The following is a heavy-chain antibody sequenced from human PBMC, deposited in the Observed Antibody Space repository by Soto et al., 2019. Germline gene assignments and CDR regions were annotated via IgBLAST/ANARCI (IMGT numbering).Heavy chain of an antibody. CDR1: GGSISSGDYY. CDR2: IYYSGST. D-gene: IGHD1-26*01. J-gene: IGHJ5*02. Sequence: QVQLQESGPGLVKPSQTLSLTCTVSGGSISSGDYYWSWIRQPPGKGLEWIGYIYYSGSTYYNPSLKSRVTISVDTSKNQCSLKLSSVTAADTAVYYCARDGATSGGWFDPWGQGTLVTVSS. CDR3: ARDGATSGGWFDP. V-gene: IGHV4-30-4*01.